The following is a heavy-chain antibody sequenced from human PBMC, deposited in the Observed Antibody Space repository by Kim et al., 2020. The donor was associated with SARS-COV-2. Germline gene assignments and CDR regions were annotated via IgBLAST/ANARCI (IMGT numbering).Heavy chain of an antibody. CDR2: ISGDGGST. Sequence: GGSLRLFCAASGFTFDDYAMHWVRQAPGKGLEWVSLISGDGGSTYYADSVKGRFTISRDNSKNSLYLQMNSLRTEDTALYYCAKDNEYSGSYSADYWGQGTLVTVSS. CDR3: AKDNEYSGSYSADY. V-gene: IGHV3-43*02. D-gene: IGHD1-26*01. J-gene: IGHJ4*02. CDR1: GFTFDDYA.